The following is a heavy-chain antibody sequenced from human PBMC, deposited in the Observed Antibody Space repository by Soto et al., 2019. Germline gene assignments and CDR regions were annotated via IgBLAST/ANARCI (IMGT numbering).Heavy chain of an antibody. Sequence: GSLRLSCAASGFTFSSYGMHWVRQAPGKGLEWVAVISYDGSNKYYADSVKGRFTISRDNSKNTLYLQMNSLRAEDTAVYYCPKDYNPHYYYYYGMDVWGHGTTVTVSS. J-gene: IGHJ6*02. CDR2: ISYDGSNK. CDR1: GFTFSSYG. CDR3: PKDYNPHYYYYYGMDV. V-gene: IGHV3-30*18. D-gene: IGHD1-1*01.